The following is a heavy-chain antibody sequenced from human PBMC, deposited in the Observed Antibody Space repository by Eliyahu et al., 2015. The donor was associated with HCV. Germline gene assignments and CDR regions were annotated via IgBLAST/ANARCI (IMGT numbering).Heavy chain of an antibody. D-gene: IGHD5-12*01. CDR3: ARIYSGYDGPYFDY. CDR1: GGSFSGYY. CDR2: IKPSGST. J-gene: IGHJ4*02. Sequence: QVQLQQWGAGLLKPSETLSLTCAVYGGSFSGYYWSWIRQPPGEGAGGVWGIKPSGSTDSTPSIQSRVTISVDTSKNQFSLKLSSVTAADTAVYYCARIYSGYDGPYFDYWGQGTLVTVSS. V-gene: IGHV4-34*01.